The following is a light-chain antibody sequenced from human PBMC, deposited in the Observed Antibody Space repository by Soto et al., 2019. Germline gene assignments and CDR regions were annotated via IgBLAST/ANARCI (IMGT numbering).Light chain of an antibody. J-gene: IGKJ3*01. CDR3: QKYNSATFT. CDR2: AAS. V-gene: IGKV1-27*01. CDR1: QGISNY. Sequence: DIQLSQSPSSLSASVGDRVTITCRASQGISNYLAWYQQKPGKVPKLLIYAASTLQSGVPSRFSGSGSGTDFTLTISSLQPEDVATYYCQKYNSATFTFGPGTKVDIK.